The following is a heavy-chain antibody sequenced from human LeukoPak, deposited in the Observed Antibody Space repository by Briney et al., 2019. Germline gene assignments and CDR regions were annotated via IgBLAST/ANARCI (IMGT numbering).Heavy chain of an antibody. J-gene: IGHJ6*02. Sequence: ASEKVSCKASGYTFTSYDINWVRQATGQGLEWMGWMNPNSGNTGYAQKYQGRVTMTRNTSISTAYMELSSLRAEDTAVYYCAREGLRFLEWLLSNYYYYYGMDVWGQGTTVTVSS. CDR1: GYTFTSYD. CDR2: MNPNSGNT. V-gene: IGHV1-8*01. D-gene: IGHD3-3*01. CDR3: AREGLRFLEWLLSNYYYYYGMDV.